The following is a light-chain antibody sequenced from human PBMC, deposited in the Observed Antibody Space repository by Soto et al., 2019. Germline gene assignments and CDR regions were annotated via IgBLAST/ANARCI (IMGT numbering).Light chain of an antibody. CDR1: QSISSY. V-gene: IGKV1-39*01. CDR3: QQGSCTVLT. J-gene: IGKJ4*01. Sequence: DIQMTQSPSSLSASVGDRVTITCRASQSISSYLNWYQQKPGKAPKLLIYAASSLQGGVPSRFSGSGSGTDFTLTISSLQREDCAIYYCQQGSCTVLTFGGGTKVEIK. CDR2: AAS.